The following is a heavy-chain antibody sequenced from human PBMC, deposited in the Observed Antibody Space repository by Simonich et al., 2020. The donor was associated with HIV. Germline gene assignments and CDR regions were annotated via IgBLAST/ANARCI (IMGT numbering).Heavy chain of an antibody. CDR2: INHSGST. J-gene: IGHJ6*02. CDR3: ARGYSGSRPSGYYSGLDL. CDR1: GGSFSGYY. Sequence: QVQLQQWGAGLLKPSETLSLTCAVYGGSFSGYYWSWIRQPPGKGLEWLGEINHSGSTNYNPSLKSRVTISLDKSNNQFSLKLLSVTAADTALYYCARGYSGSRPSGYYSGLDLWGQGTAVTVSS. V-gene: IGHV4-34*02. D-gene: IGHD2-21*01.